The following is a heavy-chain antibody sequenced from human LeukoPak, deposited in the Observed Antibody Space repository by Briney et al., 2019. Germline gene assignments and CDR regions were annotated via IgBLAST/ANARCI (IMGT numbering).Heavy chain of an antibody. CDR2: ISTRSDYI. Sequence: PGGSLRLSCAASGFSFSTYSMNWVRQAPGKGLQWVSAISTRSDYIYYADSVKGRFAISRDNAENSLYLHMHSLRAEDTAVYFCVRGGGDDPHNFWGQGTLVTVSS. D-gene: IGHD3-10*01. J-gene: IGHJ4*02. CDR1: GFSFSTYS. V-gene: IGHV3-21*01. CDR3: VRGGGDDPHNF.